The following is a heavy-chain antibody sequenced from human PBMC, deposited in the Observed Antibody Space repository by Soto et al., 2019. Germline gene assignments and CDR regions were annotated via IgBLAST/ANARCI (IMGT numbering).Heavy chain of an antibody. Sequence: AGVKVSYKGCRCWFNEQYIHCLRQAPPQGLEGMGWINSHSGCTEYAQKFQGRVTLTTDTSISTAYMTLSSLRSDDTAIYYCATDLTRQLAYWFDPWGQGTQVTVSS. J-gene: IGHJ5*02. D-gene: IGHD6-6*01. CDR2: INSHSGCT. CDR3: ATDLTRQLAYWFDP. V-gene: IGHV1-2*02. CDR1: RCWFNEQY.